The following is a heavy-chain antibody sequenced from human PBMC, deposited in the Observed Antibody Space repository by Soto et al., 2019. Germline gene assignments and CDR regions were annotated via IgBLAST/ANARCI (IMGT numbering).Heavy chain of an antibody. CDR1: GFTFGSYA. J-gene: IGHJ4*02. CDR2: ISVNPGNT. D-gene: IGHD1-26*01. Sequence: GGSLRLSCAASGFTFGSYAMNWVRQAPGKGLEWVSAISVNPGNTYYADSVKGQFTISRDNSKNTLYLQMSSLRAEDTALYYCAKMSGTYYSDYWGQGTLVTVSS. V-gene: IGHV3-23*01. CDR3: AKMSGTYYSDY.